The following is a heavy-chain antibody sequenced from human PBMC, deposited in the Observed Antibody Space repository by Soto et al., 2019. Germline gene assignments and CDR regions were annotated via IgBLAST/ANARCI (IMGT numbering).Heavy chain of an antibody. V-gene: IGHV4-34*01. J-gene: IGHJ4*02. CDR1: GGSFSGYY. Sequence: QVQLQQWGAGLLKPSETLSLTCAVYGGSFSGYYWTWIRQPPGTGLEWIGEINHSGSTNYNPSLKRRVTISVDTSKNQFSLTLTSVTAADPAVYYCARDKITGLFDYWGQGTLVTVSS. D-gene: IGHD2-8*02. CDR3: ARDKITGLFDY. CDR2: INHSGST.